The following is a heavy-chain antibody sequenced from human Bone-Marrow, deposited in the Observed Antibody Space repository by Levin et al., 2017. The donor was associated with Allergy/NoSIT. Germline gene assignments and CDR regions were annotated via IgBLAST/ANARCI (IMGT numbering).Heavy chain of an antibody. Sequence: SETLSLTCTVSGGSISSYYWSWIRQPPGKGLEWIGYIYYSGSTNYNPSLKSRVTISVDTSKNQFSLKLSSVTAADTAVYYCARLGTPLYYYGMDVWGQGTTVTVSS. CDR2: IYYSGST. J-gene: IGHJ6*02. CDR3: ARLGTPLYYYGMDV. D-gene: IGHD4-23*01. V-gene: IGHV4-59*01. CDR1: GGSISSYY.